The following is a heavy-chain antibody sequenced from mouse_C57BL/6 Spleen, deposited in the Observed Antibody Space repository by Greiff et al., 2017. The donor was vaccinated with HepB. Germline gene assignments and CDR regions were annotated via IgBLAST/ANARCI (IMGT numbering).Heavy chain of an antibody. J-gene: IGHJ4*01. V-gene: IGHV5-6*02. CDR2: ISSGGSYT. CDR3: ARHGSTMVTTEAMDY. D-gene: IGHD2-2*01. Sequence: DVMLVESGGDLVKPGGSLKLSCAASGFTFSSYGMSWVRQTPDKRLEWVATISSGGSYTYYPDSVKGRFTISRDNAKNTLYLQMSSLKSEDTAMYYCARHGSTMVTTEAMDYWGQGTSVTVSS. CDR1: GFTFSSYG.